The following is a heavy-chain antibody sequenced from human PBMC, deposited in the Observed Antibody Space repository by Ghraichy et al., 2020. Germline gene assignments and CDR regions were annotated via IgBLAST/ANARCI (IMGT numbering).Heavy chain of an antibody. CDR2: INAGNGNT. CDR3: ARERYYDFWSGYKDDYGMDV. V-gene: IGHV1-3*01. D-gene: IGHD3-3*01. Sequence: ASVKVSCKASGYTFTSYAIHWVRQAPGQRLEWMGWINAGNGNTKYSQKFQGRVTITRDTSASTAYMELSSLRSEDTAVYYCARERYYDFWSGYKDDYGMDVWGQGTTVTVSS. J-gene: IGHJ6*02. CDR1: GYTFTSYA.